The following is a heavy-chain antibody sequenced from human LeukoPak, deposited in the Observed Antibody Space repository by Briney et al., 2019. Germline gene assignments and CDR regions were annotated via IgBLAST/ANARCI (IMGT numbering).Heavy chain of an antibody. CDR2: INHSGST. J-gene: IGHJ4*02. Sequence: SETLSLTCAVYGGSFSGYYWSWIRQPPGKGLEWIGEINHSGSTNYNPSLKSRVTVSVDTSKNQFSLKLSSVTAADTAVYYCARDMEYSGYEHFDYWGQGTLVTVSS. V-gene: IGHV4-34*01. CDR3: ARDMEYSGYEHFDY. CDR1: GGSFSGYY. D-gene: IGHD5-12*01.